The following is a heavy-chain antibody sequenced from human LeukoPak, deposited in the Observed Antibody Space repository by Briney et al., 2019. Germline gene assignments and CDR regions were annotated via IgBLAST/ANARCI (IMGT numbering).Heavy chain of an antibody. CDR3: VRGIRPHSSSWYAVLDY. D-gene: IGHD6-13*01. CDR2: INSEESVK. J-gene: IGHJ4*02. Sequence: GGSLRLSCAASGFTFSSYWMHGGRQAPGKGGVGGSRINSEESVKIYGDSVKGGFTISRDNAKNTLYLQMNSLRGEDTAVYYCVRGIRPHSSSWYAVLDYWGQGTLVTVSS. V-gene: IGHV3-74*01. CDR1: GFTFSSYW.